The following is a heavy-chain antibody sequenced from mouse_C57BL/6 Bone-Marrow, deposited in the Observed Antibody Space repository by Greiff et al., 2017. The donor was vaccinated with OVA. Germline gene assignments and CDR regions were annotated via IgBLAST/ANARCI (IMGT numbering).Heavy chain of an antibody. V-gene: IGHV1-18*01. CDR2: INPNNGGT. CDR3: ARFEATGRFAY. Sequence: EVKVVESGPELVKPGASVKIPCKASGYTFTDYNMDWVKQSHGKSLEWIGDINPNNGGTIYNQKFKGKATLTVDKSSSTAYMELRSLTSEDTAVYYCARFEATGRFAYWGQGTLVTVSA. CDR1: GYTFTDYN. D-gene: IGHD3-3*01. J-gene: IGHJ3*01.